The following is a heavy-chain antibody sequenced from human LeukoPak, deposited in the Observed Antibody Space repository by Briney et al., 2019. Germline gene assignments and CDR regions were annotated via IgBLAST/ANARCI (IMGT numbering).Heavy chain of an antibody. CDR3: AKYWGYYDILRYYAERDDFDY. V-gene: IGHV3-23*01. J-gene: IGHJ4*02. CDR1: GFTFSSYG. CDR2: ISGSGGST. D-gene: IGHD3-9*01. Sequence: TGGSLRLSCAASGFTFSSYGMSWVRQAPGKGLEWVSAISGSGGSTYYADSVKGRFTISRDNSKNTLYLQMNSLRAEDTAVDYCAKYWGYYDILRYYAERDDFDYWGQGTLVTVSS.